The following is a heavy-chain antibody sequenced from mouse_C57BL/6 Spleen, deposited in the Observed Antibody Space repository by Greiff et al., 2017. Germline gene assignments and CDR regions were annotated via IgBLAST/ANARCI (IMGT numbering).Heavy chain of an antibody. CDR1: GFSLSTFGMG. J-gene: IGHJ2*01. D-gene: IGHD1-1*01. CDR2: IWWDDDK. V-gene: IGHV8-8*01. CDR3: ARANYYGSSWYFDY. Sequence: QVTLKVSGPGILQPSQTLSLTCSFSGFSLSTFGMGVGWIRQPSGKGLEWLAPIWWDDDKYYNPALKSRLTISKDTSKNQVFLKIANVDTADTATYYCARANYYGSSWYFDYWGQGTTLTVSS.